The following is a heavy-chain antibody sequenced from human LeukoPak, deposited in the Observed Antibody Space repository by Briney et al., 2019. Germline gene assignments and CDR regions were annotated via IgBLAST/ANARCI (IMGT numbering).Heavy chain of an antibody. V-gene: IGHV4-59*08. CDR2: IYYSGST. D-gene: IGHD6-6*01. CDR3: ARHGTSIAARYYYYGMDV. CDR1: GGSISSYY. J-gene: IGHJ6*02. Sequence: SETLSLTCTVSGGSISSYYWSWIRRPPGKGLEWIGYIYYSGSTNYNPSLKSRVTISVDTSKNQFSLKLSSVTAADTAVYYCARHGTSIAARYYYYGMDVWGQGTTVTVSS.